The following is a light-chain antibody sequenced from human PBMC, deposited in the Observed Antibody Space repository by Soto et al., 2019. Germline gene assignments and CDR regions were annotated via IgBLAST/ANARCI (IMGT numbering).Light chain of an antibody. Sequence: ELVLTQSPGTLSLSPGERATLSCRASQTVRNNYLAWYQQKPGQAPRLLIYDASSRATGIPDRFSGGGSGTDFTLTISRLEPEDFAVYYGQQFSSYPLTFGGGTKLDI. CDR2: DAS. CDR3: QQFSSYPLT. V-gene: IGKV3-20*01. CDR1: QTVRNNY. J-gene: IGKJ4*01.